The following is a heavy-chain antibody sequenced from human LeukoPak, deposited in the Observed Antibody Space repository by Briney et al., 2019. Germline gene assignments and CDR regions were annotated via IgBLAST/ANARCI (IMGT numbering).Heavy chain of an antibody. Sequence: PGGSLRLSCAASGFTVSSNYMSWVRQAPGKGLEWVSGINRNGGSTDYADSVKGRFTISRDNAKNSHFLQMNSLRVEDTALYYCARGFRNGPFDCWGQGTLVTVSS. CDR1: GFTVSSNY. D-gene: IGHD2-8*01. V-gene: IGHV3-20*04. J-gene: IGHJ4*02. CDR2: INRNGGST. CDR3: ARGFRNGPFDC.